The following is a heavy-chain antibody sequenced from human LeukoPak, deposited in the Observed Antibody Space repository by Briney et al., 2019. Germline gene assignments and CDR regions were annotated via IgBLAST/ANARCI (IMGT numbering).Heavy chain of an antibody. V-gene: IGHV3-23*01. CDR3: AKDLSSVWYEDFGY. CDR1: GFTFSSYA. CDR2: ISGSGGST. D-gene: IGHD6-19*01. Sequence: GGSLRLSCATSGFTFSSYAMSWVRQAPGKGREWVSAISGSGGSTYYADSVKGRFTISRDNSKNTIYLQMNSLRAEDTAVYYCAKDLSSVWYEDFGYWRQGTLVTVSS. J-gene: IGHJ4*02.